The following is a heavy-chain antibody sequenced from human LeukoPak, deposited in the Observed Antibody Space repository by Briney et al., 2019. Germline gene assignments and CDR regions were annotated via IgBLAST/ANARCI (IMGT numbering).Heavy chain of an antibody. J-gene: IGHJ4*02. CDR3: AKGGGSSWDPLDY. Sequence: PGGSLRLSCAASGFTFSSYAMNWVRQAPGKGLEWVSAISVGGRSTNYADSVKGRFTISRDNSQNTQSLQLNSLRAEDTAVYYCAKGGGSSWDPLDYWGQGTLVTVS. V-gene: IGHV3-23*01. CDR1: GFTFSSYA. CDR2: ISVGGRST. D-gene: IGHD6-13*01.